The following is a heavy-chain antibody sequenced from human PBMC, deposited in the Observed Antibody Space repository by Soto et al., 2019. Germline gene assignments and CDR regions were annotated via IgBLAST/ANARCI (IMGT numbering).Heavy chain of an antibody. D-gene: IGHD6-19*01. V-gene: IGHV3-23*01. CDR1: GFTFCSYA. CDR3: AKVGVAVAGTVQDNWFDP. Sequence: SGGSLRLSCAAPGFTFCSYAISWVRQAPGEGLERVSAISGSGGSTYYADSVKGRFTISRDISKNILYLQMNSLRAEDTAVYYCAKVGVAVAGTVQDNWFDPWGQGTLVTVSS. CDR2: ISGSGGST. J-gene: IGHJ5*02.